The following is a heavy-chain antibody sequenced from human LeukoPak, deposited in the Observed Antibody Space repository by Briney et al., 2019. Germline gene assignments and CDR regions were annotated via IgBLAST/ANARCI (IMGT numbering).Heavy chain of an antibody. Sequence: GGSLRLSCAASGFIFSTYGMHWVRQAPGKGLEWLAVISDDGNNKDYADSVKGRFTISRDNSKNTLYLQMNSLRAEDTAVYYCARGPSGYHNTGGQGTLVTVSS. J-gene: IGHJ4*02. CDR2: ISDDGNNK. CDR1: GFIFSTYG. V-gene: IGHV3-30*03. D-gene: IGHD5-12*01. CDR3: ARGPSGYHNT.